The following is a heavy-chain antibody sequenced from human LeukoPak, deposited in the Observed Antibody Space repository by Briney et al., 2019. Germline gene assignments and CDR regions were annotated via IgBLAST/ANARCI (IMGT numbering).Heavy chain of an antibody. J-gene: IGHJ6*04. CDR3: ARDFEYYYGSGSLYYYYGMDV. V-gene: IGHV1-69*13. Sequence: SENVPHKACGGSLHSYSKIWVRRAPAPGLEWMGGHIPIFCTANYAQKFQGRVTITADESTSTAYMELSSLRSEDTAVYYCARDFEYYYGSGSLYYYYGMDVWGKGTTVTVSS. CDR1: GGSLHSYS. CDR2: HIPIFCTA. D-gene: IGHD3-10*01.